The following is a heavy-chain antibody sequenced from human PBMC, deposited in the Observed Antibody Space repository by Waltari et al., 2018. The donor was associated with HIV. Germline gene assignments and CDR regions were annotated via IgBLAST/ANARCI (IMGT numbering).Heavy chain of an antibody. CDR2: ISYDGNNK. Sequence: QVQVVESGGGVVQPGRSLRLSCAASGFTFSDYALHWARQAPGKGLEWVAVISYDGNNKYYTDSVRGRFTLSRDNSKNTLYLQMNSLRTEDTAVYYCARIGGYGGLGYFDYWGQGTLVTVPP. J-gene: IGHJ4*02. CDR1: GFTFSDYA. D-gene: IGHD5-12*01. V-gene: IGHV3-30*10. CDR3: ARIGGYGGLGYFDY.